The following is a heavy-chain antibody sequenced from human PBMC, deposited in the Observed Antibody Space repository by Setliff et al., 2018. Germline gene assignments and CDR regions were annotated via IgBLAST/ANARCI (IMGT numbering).Heavy chain of an antibody. J-gene: IGHJ5*02. CDR1: GFTFSSYA. CDR3: ARDPNGDYVGAFDP. Sequence: GSLRLSCAASGFTFSSYALHWVRQAPGKGLEWVTLISYEGIDKYYADSVKGRFTISRDNSRNTLYLQMNSLRAEDTASYYCARDPNGDYVGAFDPWGQGILVTVS. CDR2: ISYEGIDK. D-gene: IGHD4-17*01. V-gene: IGHV3-30*04.